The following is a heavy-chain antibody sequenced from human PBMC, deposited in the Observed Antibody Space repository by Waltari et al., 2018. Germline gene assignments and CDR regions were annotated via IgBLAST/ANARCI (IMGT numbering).Heavy chain of an antibody. CDR1: GFSLSNARMG. CDR2: IFSNDEK. J-gene: IGHJ3*02. D-gene: IGHD1-7*01. V-gene: IGHV2-26*01. CDR3: VRIRGWYNWNYDAFDI. Sequence: QVTLKESGPVLVKPTETLTLTCTVSGFSLSNARMGVSWIRQPPGKALEWLAHIFSNDEKSYSTSLKSRLTISKDTSKSQVVLTMTNMDPVDTATYYCVRIRGWYNWNYDAFDIWGQGTMVTVSS.